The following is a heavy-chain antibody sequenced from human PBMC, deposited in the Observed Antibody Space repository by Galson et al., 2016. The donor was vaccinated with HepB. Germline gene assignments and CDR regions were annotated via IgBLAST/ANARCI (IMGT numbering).Heavy chain of an antibody. CDR2: INHDGSEI. CDR1: GFIFTDYW. CDR3: ATTVYGYSDY. Sequence: SLRLSCAASGFIFTDYWMTWVRQAPGKGLEWVANINHDGSEISYVDSVRGRFTISRDNAKNSVCLQMHNLRAEDTALYYCATTVYGYSDYWGQGTLVTVSS. J-gene: IGHJ4*02. D-gene: IGHD3-22*01. V-gene: IGHV3-7*03.